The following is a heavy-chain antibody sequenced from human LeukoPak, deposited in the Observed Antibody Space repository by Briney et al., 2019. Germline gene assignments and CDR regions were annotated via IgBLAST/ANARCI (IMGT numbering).Heavy chain of an antibody. D-gene: IGHD3-3*01. V-gene: IGHV3-7*03. CDR3: AKSIFGVVIMDYFDY. CDR2: IKQDGSEK. J-gene: IGHJ4*02. Sequence: GGSLRLSCAASGFTFSSYWMSWVRQAPGKGLEWVANIKQDGSEKYYVDSVKGRFTISRDNAKNSLYLQMNSLRAEDTALYYCAKSIFGVVIMDYFDYWGQGTLVTVSS. CDR1: GFTFSSYW.